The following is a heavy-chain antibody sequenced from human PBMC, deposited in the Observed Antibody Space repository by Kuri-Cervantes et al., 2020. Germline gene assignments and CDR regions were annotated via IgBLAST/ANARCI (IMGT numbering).Heavy chain of an antibody. V-gene: IGHV4-39*07. Sequence: SETLSLTCTVSGGSISSGDYYWSWIRQPPGKGLEWIGSIYHSGSTYYNPSLKSRVTISVDTSKNQFSLKLSSVTAADTAVYYCAQRAGGYSSGWYFDYWGQGTLVTVSS. J-gene: IGHJ4*02. D-gene: IGHD6-19*01. CDR1: GGSISSGDYY. CDR2: IYHSGST. CDR3: AQRAGGYSSGWYFDY.